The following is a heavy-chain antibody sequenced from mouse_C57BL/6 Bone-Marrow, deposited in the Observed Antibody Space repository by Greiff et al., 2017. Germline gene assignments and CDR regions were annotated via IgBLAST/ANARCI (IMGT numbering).Heavy chain of an antibody. CDR2: IDPSDSYT. J-gene: IGHJ4*01. CDR1: GYTFTSYW. CDR3: AKVSPRYYYGSSYGYAMDY. Sequence: VQLQQPGAELVRPGTSVKLSCKASGYTFTSYWMHWVKQRPGQGLEWIGVIDPSDSYTNYNQKFKGKATLTVDTSSSTAYMQLSSLTSEDSAVYYCAKVSPRYYYGSSYGYAMDYWGQGTSVTVSS. D-gene: IGHD1-1*01. V-gene: IGHV1-59*01.